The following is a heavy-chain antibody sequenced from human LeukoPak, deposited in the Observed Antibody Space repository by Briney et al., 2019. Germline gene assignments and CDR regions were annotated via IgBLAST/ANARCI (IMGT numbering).Heavy chain of an antibody. CDR3: ATWGGSFIDY. Sequence: SETLSLTCAVYGGSFSGYYWSWIRQPPGKGLEWIGEINHSGSTNYNPSLKSRVTISVDTSKNQFSLKLSSVTAADTAVYYCATWGGSFIDYWGQGTLVTVSS. CDR1: GGSFSGYY. CDR2: INHSGST. J-gene: IGHJ4*02. V-gene: IGHV4-34*01. D-gene: IGHD1-26*01.